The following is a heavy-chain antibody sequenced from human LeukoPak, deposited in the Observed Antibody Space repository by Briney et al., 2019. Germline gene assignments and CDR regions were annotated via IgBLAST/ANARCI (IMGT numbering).Heavy chain of an antibody. CDR2: ISSSSSTI. V-gene: IGHV3-48*01. D-gene: IGHD3-10*01. CDR1: GFTFSSYS. CDR3: ARSRGHRIWFGLTEGYYFDY. J-gene: IGHJ4*02. Sequence: SGGSLRLSCAASGFTFSSYSMNWVRQAPGKGLEWVSYISSSSSTIYYADSVKGRFTISRDNAKNSLYLQMNSLRAEDTAVYYCARSRGHRIWFGLTEGYYFDYWGQGTLVTVSS.